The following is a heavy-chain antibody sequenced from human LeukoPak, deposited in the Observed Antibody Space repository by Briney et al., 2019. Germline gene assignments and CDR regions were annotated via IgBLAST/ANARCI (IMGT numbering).Heavy chain of an antibody. CDR3: ARGAHGGSSGYDYFDY. CDR1: GFTVSSNY. V-gene: IGHV3-53*01. CDR2: IYSGGST. Sequence: GGSLRLSCAASGFTVSSNYMSRVRQAPGKGLEWVSVIYSGGSTYHADSVRGRFTISRDNSKNTLYLQMNSLRAEDTAVYYCARGAHGGSSGYDYFDYWGQGTLVTVSS. J-gene: IGHJ4*02. D-gene: IGHD3-22*01.